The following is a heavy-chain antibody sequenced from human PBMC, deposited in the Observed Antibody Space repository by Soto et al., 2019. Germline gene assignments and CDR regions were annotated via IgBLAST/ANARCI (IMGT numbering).Heavy chain of an antibody. CDR3: ARGGYSSTWSNLLDRSGLDV. V-gene: IGHV1-46*01. CDR1: GHTFSSYY. D-gene: IGHD6-13*01. CDR2: IVPLFRTT. Sequence: ASVKVSCKASGHTFSSYYMNWVRQAPGQGLEWMGGIVPLFRTTNYAQKFQGRVTITADTSTYTVYMELSELRSGDTAVYYCARGGYSSTWSNLLDRSGLDVWGQGTTVTVSS. J-gene: IGHJ6*02.